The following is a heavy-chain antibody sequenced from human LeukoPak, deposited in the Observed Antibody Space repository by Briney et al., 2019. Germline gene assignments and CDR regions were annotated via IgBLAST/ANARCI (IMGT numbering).Heavy chain of an antibody. CDR2: INHSGST. D-gene: IGHD5-18*01. V-gene: IGHV4-34*01. Sequence: PSETLSLTCAVYGGSFSGYYCSWIRQPPGKWLEWIGEINHSGSTNYNPSLKSRVTISVDTSKKQFSLKLSSVTAADTAVYYCARGDTAMSDAFDIWGQGTMVTVSS. CDR3: ARGDTAMSDAFDI. J-gene: IGHJ3*02. CDR1: GGSFSGYY.